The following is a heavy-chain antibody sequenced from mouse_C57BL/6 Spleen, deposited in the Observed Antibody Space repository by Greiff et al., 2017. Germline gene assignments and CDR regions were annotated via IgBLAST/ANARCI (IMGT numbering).Heavy chain of an antibody. CDR2: ISGGGGNT. D-gene: IGHD2-1*01. V-gene: IGHV5-9*01. J-gene: IGHJ4*01. CDR1: GFTFSSYT. CDR3: ARFYGNTMDY. Sequence: EVQRVESGGGLVKPGGSLKLSCAASGFTFSSYTMSWVRQTPEKRLEWVATISGGGGNTYYPDSVKGRFTISRDNAKNTLYLQMSSLRSEDTALYYCARFYGNTMDYWGQGTSVTVSS.